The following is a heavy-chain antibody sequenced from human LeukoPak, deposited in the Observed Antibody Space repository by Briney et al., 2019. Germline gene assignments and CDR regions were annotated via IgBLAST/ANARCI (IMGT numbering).Heavy chain of an antibody. V-gene: IGHV1-18*01. CDR3: ARVLGIVVVVAAHGTIDY. CDR1: GYTFTSYG. D-gene: IGHD2-15*01. Sequence: GASVKVSCKASGYTFTSYGISWVRQALGQGLEWMGWISAYNGNTNYARKLQGRVTMTTDTSTSTAYMELRSLRSDDTAVYYCARVLGIVVVVAAHGTIDYWGQGTLVTVSS. CDR2: ISAYNGNT. J-gene: IGHJ4*02.